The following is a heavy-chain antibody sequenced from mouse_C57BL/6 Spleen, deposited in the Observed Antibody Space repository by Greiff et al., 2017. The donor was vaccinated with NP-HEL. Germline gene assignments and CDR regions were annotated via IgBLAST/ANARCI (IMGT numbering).Heavy chain of an antibody. CDR3: ARTDSNYPYWYFDV. Sequence: QVQLQQPGAELVMPGASVKLSCKASGYTFTSYWMHWVKQRPGQGLEWIGEIDPSDSYTNYNQKFTGKSTLTVAKSSSTAYMQLSSLTSEDSAVYYCARTDSNYPYWYFDVWGTGTTVTVSS. CDR2: IDPSDSYT. V-gene: IGHV1-69*01. J-gene: IGHJ1*03. D-gene: IGHD2-5*01. CDR1: GYTFTSYW.